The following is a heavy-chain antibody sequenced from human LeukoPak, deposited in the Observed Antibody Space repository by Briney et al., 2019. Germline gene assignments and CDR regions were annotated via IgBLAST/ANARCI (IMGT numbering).Heavy chain of an antibody. Sequence: SETLSLTCTVSGGSISSSSYYWGWIRQPPGKGLEWIGSIYYSGSTYYNPSLKSRVTISVDTSKNQFSLKLSSVAAADTAVYYCARAMPGYCSSTSCYGGYYYYGMDVWGQGTTVTVSS. J-gene: IGHJ6*02. V-gene: IGHV4-39*01. CDR1: GGSISSSSYY. D-gene: IGHD2-2*01. CDR2: IYYSGST. CDR3: ARAMPGYCSSTSCYGGYYYYGMDV.